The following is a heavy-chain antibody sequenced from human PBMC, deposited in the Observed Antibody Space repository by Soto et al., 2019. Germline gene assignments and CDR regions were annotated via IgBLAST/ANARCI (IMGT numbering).Heavy chain of an antibody. J-gene: IGHJ5*02. CDR3: ARDNSSSWYTGFDP. CDR2: IYYSGST. D-gene: IGHD6-13*01. Sequence: TWETLSLTCTVSGGSISSGGYYWSWIRQHPGKGLEWIGYIYYSGSTYYNPSLKSRVTISVDTSKNQFSLKLSSVTAADTAVYYCARDNSSSWYTGFDPWGQGTLVTVSS. V-gene: IGHV4-31*03. CDR1: GGSISSGGYY.